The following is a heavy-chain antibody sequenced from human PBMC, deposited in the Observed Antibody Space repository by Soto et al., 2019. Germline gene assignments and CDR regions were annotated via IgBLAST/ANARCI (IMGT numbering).Heavy chain of an antibody. J-gene: IGHJ4*02. CDR3: ARDLHGAFTTMSH. D-gene: IGHD5-18*01. V-gene: IGHV1-46*01. CDR2: INPTGYTS. CDR1: GYTSIDYY. Sequence: ASVKVSCKASGYTSIDYYIHWVRQAPGQGLEWMGIINPTGYTSTLAQKFQGRLTVTSDASTNTVYMELGSLTSEDTAMYFCARDLHGAFTTMSHWGRGTLVTVS.